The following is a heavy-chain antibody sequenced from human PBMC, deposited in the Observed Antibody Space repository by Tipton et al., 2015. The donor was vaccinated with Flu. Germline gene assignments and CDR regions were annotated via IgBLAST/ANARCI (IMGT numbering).Heavy chain of an antibody. D-gene: IGHD6-13*01. Sequence: SLRLSCAASGFSFSNFWMTWVRQTPGKGLEWVATVDLDGRGTYYVDSVKGRFTISRDNAKNSLYLQMNSLRVEDTAVYYCVRAIAAAGSRWGQGTLVTVSS. V-gene: IGHV3-7*01. CDR3: VRAIAAAGSR. CDR2: VDLDGRGT. J-gene: IGHJ4*02. CDR1: GFSFSNFW.